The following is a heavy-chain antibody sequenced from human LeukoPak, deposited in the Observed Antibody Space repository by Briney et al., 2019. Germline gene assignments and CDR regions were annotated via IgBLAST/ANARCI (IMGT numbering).Heavy chain of an antibody. CDR3: ARELLRFLEWPFYYYYYGMDV. CDR2: INPNSGGT. D-gene: IGHD3-3*01. Sequence: ASVNVSFTASGYTFTGYYMHWVRQAPGQGLEWMGRINPNSGGTNYAQKFQGRVTMTRDTSISTAYMELSRLRSDDTAVYYCARELLRFLEWPFYYYYYGMDVWGQGTTVTVSS. J-gene: IGHJ6*02. V-gene: IGHV1-2*06. CDR1: GYTFTGYY.